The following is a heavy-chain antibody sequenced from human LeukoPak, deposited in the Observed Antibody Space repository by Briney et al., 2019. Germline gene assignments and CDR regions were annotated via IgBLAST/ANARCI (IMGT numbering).Heavy chain of an antibody. CDR2: INSDGNNT. V-gene: IGHV3-74*01. D-gene: IGHD3-10*01. J-gene: IGHJ3*02. Sequence: QPGGSLRLSCAASGFTFSGYWMHWVRQAPGKGLAWVSRINSDGNNTTYADSVKGRFTIPRDNAKNTFFLQMNSLRAEDTAVYYCVRGKVTMIRGVIGLNAFDIWGQGTMVTVSS. CDR1: GFTFSGYW. CDR3: VRGKVTMIRGVIGLNAFDI.